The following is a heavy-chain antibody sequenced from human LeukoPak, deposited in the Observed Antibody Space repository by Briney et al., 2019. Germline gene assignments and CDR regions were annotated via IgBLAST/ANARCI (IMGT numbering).Heavy chain of an antibody. CDR2: INWSGGST. V-gene: IGHV3-20*04. Sequence: GRSLRPSCTASGFAFDEHCMSWVRQVPRNWLEWVSGINWSGGSTGYADPLRGRFTISRDNAKNSLYLQMDSLRAEDTALYYCARAPITSPFYFDYWGQGTLVTVSS. J-gene: IGHJ4*02. CDR3: ARAPITSPFYFDY. CDR1: GFAFDEHC. D-gene: IGHD2-2*01.